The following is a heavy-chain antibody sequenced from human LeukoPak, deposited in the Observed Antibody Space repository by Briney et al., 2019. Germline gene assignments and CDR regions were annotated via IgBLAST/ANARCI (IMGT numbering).Heavy chain of an antibody. Sequence: GGSLRLSCAASGFTFNNYAMTWVRQAPGKGLEWVSTISGSNDNTYYADSVKGRFTISRDNSKNTLYLQMNSLRADDTALYYCANDLDYWGQGTLVTVSS. CDR1: GFTFNNYA. J-gene: IGHJ4*02. CDR3: ANDLDY. CDR2: ISGSNDNT. V-gene: IGHV3-23*01.